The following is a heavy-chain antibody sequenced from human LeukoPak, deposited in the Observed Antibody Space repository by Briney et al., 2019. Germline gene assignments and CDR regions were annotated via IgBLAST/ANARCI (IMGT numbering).Heavy chain of an antibody. V-gene: IGHV3-11*01. D-gene: IGHD6-13*01. CDR1: GFTFSDYY. J-gene: IGHJ5*02. CDR2: ISSSGSTI. Sequence: KPGGSLRLSCAASGFTFSDYYMSWIRQAPGKGLEWVSYISSSGSTIYYADSVKGRFTISRDNAKNSLYLQMNSLRAEDTAVFYCARNIPSSWSWGWFDPWGQGTLVTVSS. CDR3: ARNIPSSWSWGWFDP.